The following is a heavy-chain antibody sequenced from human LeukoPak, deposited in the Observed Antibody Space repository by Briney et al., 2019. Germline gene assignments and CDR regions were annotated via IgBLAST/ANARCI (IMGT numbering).Heavy chain of an antibody. CDR3: AKDRSVYDFWSGPNDAFDI. D-gene: IGHD3-3*01. V-gene: IGHV3-48*02. Sequence: GGSLRLSCAGSGFTFSDYGMNWVRQAPGRGLEWLSYISYTGTTIYYAESVRGRFTMSRDNANNSLYLQMNSLRDEDTAVYYCAKDRSVYDFWSGPNDAFDIWGQGTMVTVSS. CDR2: ISYTGTTI. CDR1: GFTFSDYG. J-gene: IGHJ3*02.